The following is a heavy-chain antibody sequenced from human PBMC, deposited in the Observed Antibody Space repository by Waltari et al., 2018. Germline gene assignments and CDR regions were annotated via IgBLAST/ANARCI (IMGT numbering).Heavy chain of an antibody. Sequence: QLQLQESGPGLVKPSETLSLTCTVSGGSIRSSSYYWGWIRQPPGKGLEWIGSIYYSGSTYYNPSLKSRVTISVDTSKNQFSLKLSSVTAADTAVYYCARGPYDFWSGYYVNWFDPWGQGTLVTVSS. J-gene: IGHJ5*02. CDR1: GGSIRSSSYY. D-gene: IGHD3-3*01. CDR2: IYYSGST. CDR3: ARGPYDFWSGYYVNWFDP. V-gene: IGHV4-39*01.